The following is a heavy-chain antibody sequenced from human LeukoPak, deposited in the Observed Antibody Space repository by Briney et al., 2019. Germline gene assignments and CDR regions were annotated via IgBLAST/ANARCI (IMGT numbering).Heavy chain of an antibody. CDR3: ARDGLKNYYYYMDV. D-gene: IGHD4/OR15-4a*01. CDR2: IYYSGST. CDR1: GGSISSYY. J-gene: IGHJ6*03. Sequence: KPSETLSLTCTVSGGSISSYYWGWIRQPPGKGLEWIGYIYYSGSTNYNPSLKSRVTISVDTSKNQFSLKLSSVTAADTAVYYCARDGLKNYYYYMDVWGKGTTVTVSS. V-gene: IGHV4-59*01.